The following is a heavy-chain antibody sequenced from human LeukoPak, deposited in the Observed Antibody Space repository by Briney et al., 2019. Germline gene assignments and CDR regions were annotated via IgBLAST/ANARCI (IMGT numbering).Heavy chain of an antibody. Sequence: GGSLRLSCAASGFTFSSYGMSWIRQAPGKGLEWVSYISSSGSTIYYADSVKGRFTISRDNAKNSLYLQMNSLRAEDTAVYYCASPTIEHRDLPPRPDYWGQGTLVTVSS. CDR3: ASPTIEHRDLPPRPDY. CDR1: GFTFSSYG. D-gene: IGHD2-21*01. J-gene: IGHJ4*02. V-gene: IGHV3-48*04. CDR2: ISSSGSTI.